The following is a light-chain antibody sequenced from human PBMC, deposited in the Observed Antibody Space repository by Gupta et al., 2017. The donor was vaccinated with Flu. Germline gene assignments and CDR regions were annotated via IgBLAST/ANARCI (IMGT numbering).Light chain of an antibody. V-gene: IGLV2-8*01. CDR2: EVT. CDR1: SSDIGEYNY. Sequence: SSDIGEYNYVAWYQQHPDKVPKLIIFEVTKRPSGVPGRFSGSKSGNTATLTVSDVQPEDEADYFCASHAGNNNFWVFGGGTKLTVL. CDR3: ASHAGNNNFWV. J-gene: IGLJ3*02.